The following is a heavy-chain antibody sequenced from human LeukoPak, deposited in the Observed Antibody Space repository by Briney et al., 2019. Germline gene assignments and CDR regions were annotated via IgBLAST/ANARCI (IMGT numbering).Heavy chain of an antibody. CDR2: ISAYNGNT. Sequence: ASVKLSCNASGYTFTRYGISWVRQASGQGLESMEWISAYNGNTNYAQNLQGRVTMTTDTSTSTAYMELRSLRSDDTAVYYCARNTIFGVVITSFDYWGQGTLVTVSS. V-gene: IGHV1-18*01. CDR1: GYTFTRYG. J-gene: IGHJ4*02. CDR3: ARNTIFGVVITSFDY. D-gene: IGHD3-3*01.